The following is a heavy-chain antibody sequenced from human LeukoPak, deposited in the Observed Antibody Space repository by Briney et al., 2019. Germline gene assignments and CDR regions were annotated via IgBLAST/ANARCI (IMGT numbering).Heavy chain of an antibody. CDR1: GYTFTSYY. D-gene: IGHD3-22*01. Sequence: ASVKVSCKASGYTFTSYYMHWVRQAPGQGLEWMGIINPSGGSTSYAQKFQGRVTMTRDTSTSTAYMKLSSLRSEDTAVYYCARGDNHYDSSGFLSPFDYWGQGTLVTVSS. CDR3: ARGDNHYDSSGFLSPFDY. CDR2: INPSGGST. J-gene: IGHJ4*02. V-gene: IGHV1-46*01.